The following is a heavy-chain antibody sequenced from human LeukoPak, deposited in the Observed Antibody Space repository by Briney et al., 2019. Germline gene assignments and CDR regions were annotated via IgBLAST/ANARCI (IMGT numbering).Heavy chain of an antibody. CDR1: GFTVSSNE. Sequence: GGSLRLSCAASGFTVSSNEMSWVRQAPGKGLEWVSSISGGSTYYADSRKGRFTISRDNSKNTLHLQMNSLRAEDTAVYYCARDRMITMWAWVIWGQGTMVTVSS. CDR2: ISGGST. D-gene: IGHD3-10*02. V-gene: IGHV3-38-3*01. J-gene: IGHJ3*02. CDR3: ARDRMITMWAWVI.